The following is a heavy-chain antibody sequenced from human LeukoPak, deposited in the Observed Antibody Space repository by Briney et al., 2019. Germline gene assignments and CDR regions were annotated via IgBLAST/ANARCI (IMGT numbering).Heavy chain of an antibody. CDR2: INPNSGGT. J-gene: IGHJ4*02. V-gene: IGHV1-2*02. CDR1: GCTFTGYY. D-gene: IGHD3-22*01. CDR3: ARGRDYYNNSFFLDY. Sequence: ASVKVSCKASGCTFTGYYMHWVRQAPGQGLEWMGWINPNSGGTNYAQKFQGRVTMTRDTSISTAYMELSRLRSDDTAVYYCARGRDYYNNSFFLDYGARGPLLTVSS.